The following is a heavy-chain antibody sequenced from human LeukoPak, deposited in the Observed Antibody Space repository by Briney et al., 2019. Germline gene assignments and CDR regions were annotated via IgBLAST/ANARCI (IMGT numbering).Heavy chain of an antibody. CDR2: ISSSGSTI. J-gene: IGHJ6*03. CDR1: GFTFSDYY. Sequence: GGSLRPSCAASGFTFSDYYMSWIRQAPGKGLEWVSYISSSGSTIYYADSVKGRFTISRDNAKNSLYLQMNSLRAEDTAVYYCARSGYSSSWYSPVYYYYMDVWGKGTTVTVSS. CDR3: ARSGYSSSWYSPVYYYYMDV. V-gene: IGHV3-11*01. D-gene: IGHD6-13*01.